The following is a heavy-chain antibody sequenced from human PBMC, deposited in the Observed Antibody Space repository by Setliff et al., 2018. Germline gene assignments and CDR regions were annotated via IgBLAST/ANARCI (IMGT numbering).Heavy chain of an antibody. D-gene: IGHD3-16*01. CDR2: INPSGTT. CDR3: RFWSYVYKNDY. J-gene: IGHJ4*02. Sequence: SLTCTFYGGPFSDYYWGWVRQTPGKGLEWIAEINPSGTTNYIPSLKSRLAISVDTSKRQFSLKLISVTAADTAVYYCRFWSYVYKNDYWAQGTLVTVSS. V-gene: IGHV4-34*01. CDR1: GGPFSDYY.